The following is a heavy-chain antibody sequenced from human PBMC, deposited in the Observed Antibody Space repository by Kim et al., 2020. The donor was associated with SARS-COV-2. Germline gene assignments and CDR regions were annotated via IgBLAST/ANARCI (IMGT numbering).Heavy chain of an antibody. CDR3: ATEYYDSSGWDY. D-gene: IGHD3-22*01. V-gene: IGHV1-24*01. Sequence: IYAQKFQGRVTMTEDTSTDTAYMELSSLRSEDTAVYYCATEYYDSSGWDYWRQGTLVTVSS. J-gene: IGHJ4*02.